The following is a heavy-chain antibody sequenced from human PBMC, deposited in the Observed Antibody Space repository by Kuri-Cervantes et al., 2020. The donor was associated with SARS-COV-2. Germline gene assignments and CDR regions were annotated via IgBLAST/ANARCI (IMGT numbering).Heavy chain of an antibody. CDR2: IWYDGSSI. J-gene: IGHJ6*02. D-gene: IGHD6-6*01. CDR1: GFTFSSYS. Sequence: GGSLRLSCAASGFTFSSYSMNWVRQAPGKGLEWVAIIWYDGSSILYADSVKGRFTISRDNSKNTLYLQMNSLRAEDTAVYYCARQSSSSSFYNGMDVWGQGTTVTVSS. CDR3: ARQSSSSSFYNGMDV. V-gene: IGHV3-33*08.